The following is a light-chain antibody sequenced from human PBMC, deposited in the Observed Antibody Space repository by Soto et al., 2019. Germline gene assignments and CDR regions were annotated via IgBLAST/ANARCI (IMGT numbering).Light chain of an antibody. Sequence: QAVVTQEPSLTVSPXXXXXXXXGSSAXAVTSGQYPFWFQQKPGQAPKTLIYDTSRRHSWTPARFSGSLLGGKAALTLSGTQPEDEAEYYCLLSYNGVQVFGGGTKLTVL. J-gene: IGLJ3*02. CDR2: DTS. CDR1: AXAVTSGQY. V-gene: IGLV7-46*01. CDR3: LLSYNGVQV.